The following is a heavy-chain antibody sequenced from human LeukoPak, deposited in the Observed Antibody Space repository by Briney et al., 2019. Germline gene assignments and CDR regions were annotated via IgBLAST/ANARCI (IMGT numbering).Heavy chain of an antibody. Sequence: PSETLSLTCTVSGGSISSGGYYWSWIRQHPGKGLEWIGYIYYSGSTYYNPSLKSRVTISVDTSKYQFSLKLSSVTAADTAVYYCARDKGSGSYYTYYYYGMDVWGQGTTVTVSS. V-gene: IGHV4-31*03. CDR3: ARDKGSGSYYTYYYYGMDV. D-gene: IGHD3-10*01. CDR1: GGSISSGGYY. J-gene: IGHJ6*02. CDR2: IYYSGST.